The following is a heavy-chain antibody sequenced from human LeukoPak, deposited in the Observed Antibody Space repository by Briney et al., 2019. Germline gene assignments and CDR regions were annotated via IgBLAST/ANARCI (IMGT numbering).Heavy chain of an antibody. CDR2: VSFEGSNK. V-gene: IGHV3-30*18. J-gene: IGHJ4*02. CDR3: AKDMGYYYGSGSYPPENDY. Sequence: GGSLRLSCAASGFTFSRYGMHWVRQAPGKGLEWVAVVSFEGSNKYYADSVKGRFTISRDNSKNTLSLQMSSLRAEDTAVYYCAKDMGYYYGSGSYPPENDYWGQGTLVTVSS. D-gene: IGHD3-10*01. CDR1: GFTFSRYG.